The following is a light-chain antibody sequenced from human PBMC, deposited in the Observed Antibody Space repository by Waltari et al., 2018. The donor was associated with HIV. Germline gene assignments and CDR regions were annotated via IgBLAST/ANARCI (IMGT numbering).Light chain of an antibody. V-gene: IGKV3D-20*01. CDR1: QTVRNNY. CDR2: DAS. Sequence: EIELTQSPATLSLSAGERATISCGASQTVRNNYLAYYQQKPCLAPRLLIYDASSRATGVPDRFSGSGSETDYTLTIARLEPEDFAVYYCHQFGSSTSYTFGQGTKLEIK. J-gene: IGKJ2*01. CDR3: HQFGSSTSYT.